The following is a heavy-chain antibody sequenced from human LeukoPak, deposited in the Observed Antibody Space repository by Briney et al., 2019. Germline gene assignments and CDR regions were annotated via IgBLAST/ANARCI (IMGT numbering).Heavy chain of an antibody. V-gene: IGHV3-7*01. CDR3: ARDSRTYGYF. D-gene: IGHD3-10*01. Sequence: GGSLRLSCAVSGFTFSSFWMAWVRQPPGKGLEWVANMNQDGSAKTYVDSVKGQFTISRDNAKNPLYLQTDSLRAEDTAVYYCARDSRTYGYFWGRGTLVTVSS. CDR2: MNQDGSAK. J-gene: IGHJ4*02. CDR1: GFTFSSFW.